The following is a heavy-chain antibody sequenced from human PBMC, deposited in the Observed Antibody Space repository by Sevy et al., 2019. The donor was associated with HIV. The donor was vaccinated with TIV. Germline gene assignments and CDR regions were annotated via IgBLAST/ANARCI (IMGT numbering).Heavy chain of an antibody. Sequence: GGSLRLSCAASGFSFSNYNINWVRQAPGKGLEWVSYISSSGGSIYHADSVKGRCTVSRDDAKKSLYLQMNSLRAEDTAVYYCAREGCYADKGMDVWGQGASVTVSS. CDR1: GFSFSNYN. J-gene: IGHJ6*02. V-gene: IGHV3-48*01. D-gene: IGHD3-16*01. CDR3: AREGCYADKGMDV. CDR2: ISSSGGSI.